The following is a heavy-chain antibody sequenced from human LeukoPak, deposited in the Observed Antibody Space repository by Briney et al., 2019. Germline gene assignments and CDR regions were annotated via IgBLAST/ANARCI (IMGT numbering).Heavy chain of an antibody. Sequence: GGSLRLSCAASGFTFSSYGMSWVRQASGKGLEWVSAISGSGGSTYYADSVKGRFTISRDNSKNTLYLQMNSLRAEDTAVYYCARAVRGPFDYWGQGTLVTVSS. J-gene: IGHJ4*02. CDR2: ISGSGGST. CDR1: GFTFSSYG. D-gene: IGHD3/OR15-3a*01. V-gene: IGHV3-23*01. CDR3: ARAVRGPFDY.